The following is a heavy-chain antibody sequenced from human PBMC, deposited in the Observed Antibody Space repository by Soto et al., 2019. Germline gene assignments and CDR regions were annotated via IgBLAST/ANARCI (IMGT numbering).Heavy chain of an antibody. CDR2: ISSSSSTI. J-gene: IGHJ4*02. CDR3: ARVAARPKSSPF. D-gene: IGHD6-6*01. V-gene: IGHV3-48*02. CDR1: GFTFSSYS. Sequence: GGSLRLSCAASGFTFSSYSMNWVRQTQGKGLEWVSYISSSSSTIYYADSVKGRFTISRDNAKNSLYLQMNSLRDEDTAVYYCARVAARPKSSPFWGQGTPVPVSS.